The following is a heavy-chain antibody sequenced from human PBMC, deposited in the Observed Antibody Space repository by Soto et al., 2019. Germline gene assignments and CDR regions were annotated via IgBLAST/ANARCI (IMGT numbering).Heavy chain of an antibody. CDR2: INPNSGGT. Sequence: ASVKVSCKASGYTLTGYYMHWVRQAPGQGLEWMGWINPNSGGTNYAQKFQGRVTMTRDTSISTAYMELSRLRSDDTAVYYCARGSEVYSSSWYRRDFYYGMDVWGQGTTVTVSS. CDR1: GYTLTGYY. J-gene: IGHJ6*02. V-gene: IGHV1-2*02. CDR3: ARGSEVYSSSWYRRDFYYGMDV. D-gene: IGHD6-13*01.